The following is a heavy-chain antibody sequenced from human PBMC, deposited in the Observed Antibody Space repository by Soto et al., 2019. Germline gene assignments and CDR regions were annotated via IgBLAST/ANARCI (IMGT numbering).Heavy chain of an antibody. D-gene: IGHD4-17*01. Sequence: SETLSLTCTVSGGSISSSSYYWGWIRQPPGKGLEWIGSGTTYYNPSLRSRVTISVDTSKEQFSLKLSSVTAADTAVYYCATYGGDTGRFDYWGQGTLVTVSS. CDR1: GGSISSSSYY. J-gene: IGHJ4*02. CDR3: ATYGGDTGRFDY. V-gene: IGHV4-39*01. CDR2: SGTT.